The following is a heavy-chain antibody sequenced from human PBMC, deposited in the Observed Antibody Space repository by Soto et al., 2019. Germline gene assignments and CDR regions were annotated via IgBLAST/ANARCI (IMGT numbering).Heavy chain of an antibody. CDR1: GYSFTSYW. Sequence: GESLKISCKGSGYSFTSYWIGWVRQMPGKGLEWMGIIYPGDSDTRYSPSFQGQVTISADKSISTAYLQWSSLKASDTAMYYCARLSRIAAAGIGYYYYMDVWGKGNTVTVSS. J-gene: IGHJ6*03. CDR2: IYPGDSDT. D-gene: IGHD6-13*01. CDR3: ARLSRIAAAGIGYYYYMDV. V-gene: IGHV5-51*01.